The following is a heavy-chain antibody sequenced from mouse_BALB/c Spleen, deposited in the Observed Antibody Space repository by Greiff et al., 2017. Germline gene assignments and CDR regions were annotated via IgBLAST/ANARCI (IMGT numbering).Heavy chain of an antibody. J-gene: IGHJ2*01. CDR2: IWSGGST. Sequence: VQLVESGPGLVQPSQRLSITCTVSGFSLTSYGVHWVRQSPGKGLEWLGVIWSGGSTDYNAAFISRLSISKDNSKSQVFFIMSSLQANDTAIYYCARKWDGLDYWGQGTTLTVSS. D-gene: IGHD2-3*01. CDR3: ARKWDGLDY. CDR1: GFSLTSYG. V-gene: IGHV2-2*02.